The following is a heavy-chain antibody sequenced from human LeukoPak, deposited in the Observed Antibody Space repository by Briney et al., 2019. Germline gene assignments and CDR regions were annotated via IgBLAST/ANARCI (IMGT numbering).Heavy chain of an antibody. CDR1: GGSISNYY. J-gene: IGHJ4*02. D-gene: IGHD3-16*02. Sequence: SETLSLTCTVSGGSISNYYWSWIRQPAGKGLEWIGRIYISGSTNYNPSLKSRVTMSVDTSKNQFSLKLSSVTAADTAVYYCARGRGSYRQYYFDYWGQGTLVTVSS. CDR2: IYISGST. V-gene: IGHV4-4*07. CDR3: ARGRGSYRQYYFDY.